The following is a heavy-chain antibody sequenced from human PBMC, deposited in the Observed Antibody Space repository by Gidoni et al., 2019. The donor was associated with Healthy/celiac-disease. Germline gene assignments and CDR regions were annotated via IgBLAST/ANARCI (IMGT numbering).Heavy chain of an antibody. J-gene: IGHJ3*02. CDR2: ISWNSGSI. Sequence: EVQLVESGGGLVQPGRSLRLSCSASGFTFDDYAMHWVRQAPGKGLEWVSGISWNSGSIGYADAVKGRFTISRDNAKNSLYLQMNSLRAEDTALYYCAKDNWVDDSSGYRLASDAFDIWGQGTMVTVSS. V-gene: IGHV3-9*01. CDR3: AKDNWVDDSSGYRLASDAFDI. CDR1: GFTFDDYA. D-gene: IGHD3-22*01.